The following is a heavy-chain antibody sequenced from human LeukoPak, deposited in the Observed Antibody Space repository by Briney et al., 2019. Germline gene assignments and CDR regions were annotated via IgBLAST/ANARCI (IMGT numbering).Heavy chain of an antibody. V-gene: IGHV7-4-1*02. CDR3: ARRTAPGFDP. J-gene: IGHJ5*02. CDR1: GYTFTTYS. D-gene: IGHD6-13*01. Sequence: GASVKVSCKASGYTFTTYSINWVRQAPGQGLEWMGWINTNTGNPTYTQDFTGRFVFSLDTSVSTTYLQINSLKAEDTAIYYCARRTAPGFDPWGQGTLVTVSS. CDR2: INTNTGNP.